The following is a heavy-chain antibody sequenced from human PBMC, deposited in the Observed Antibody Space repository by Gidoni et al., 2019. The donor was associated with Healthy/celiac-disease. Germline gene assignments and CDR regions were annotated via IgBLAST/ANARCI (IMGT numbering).Heavy chain of an antibody. CDR2: ISYDGSNK. J-gene: IGHJ6*02. Sequence: QVQLVESGGGVVQPGRSLRLSCAASGFTFSSYAMHWVRQAPGKGLEWVAVISYDGSNKYYADSVKGRFTISRDNSKNTLYLQMNSLRAEDTAVYYCARDIVVPAAIWALGYYYGMDVWGQGTTVTVSS. D-gene: IGHD2-2*02. CDR3: ARDIVVPAAIWALGYYYGMDV. V-gene: IGHV3-30-3*01. CDR1: GFTFSSYA.